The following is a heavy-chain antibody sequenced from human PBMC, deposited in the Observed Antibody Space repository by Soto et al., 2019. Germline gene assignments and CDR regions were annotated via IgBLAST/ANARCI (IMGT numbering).Heavy chain of an antibody. V-gene: IGHV4-39*01. CDR3: ARTSSGYFWRGDI. CDR1: GGSISSSSHY. J-gene: IGHJ3*02. D-gene: IGHD3-22*01. CDR2: IYYSGST. Sequence: QLQLQESGPGLVKPSETLSLTCTVSGGSISSSSHYWAWIRQPPGKGLEWIGSIYYSGSTYYNPSLKSRVTISVDTSKNQFSLKLSSVTAADTAVYYCARTSSGYFWRGDIWGQGTMVTVSS.